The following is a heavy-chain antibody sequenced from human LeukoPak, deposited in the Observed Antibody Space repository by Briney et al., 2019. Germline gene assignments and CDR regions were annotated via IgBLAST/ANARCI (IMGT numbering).Heavy chain of an antibody. CDR1: GFSFSSYA. CDR2: ISSSGSTI. J-gene: IGHJ4*02. D-gene: IGHD4-11*01. CDR3: ASFRFGYDYSNYFDY. Sequence: GGSLRLSCATSGFSFSSYAMSWVRQAPGKGLEWVSYISSSGSTIYYADSVKGRFTISRDNAKNSLYLQMNSLRAEDTALYYCASFRFGYDYSNYFDYWGQGTLVTVSS. V-gene: IGHV3-48*04.